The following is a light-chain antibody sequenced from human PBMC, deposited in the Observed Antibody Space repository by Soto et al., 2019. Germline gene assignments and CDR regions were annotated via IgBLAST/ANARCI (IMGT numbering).Light chain of an antibody. Sequence: IQMTLSPSARSAAVGDRVTITGRASQSISSYLNWYQQTPGKATKLLVYAASSLQSGVPSRFSGSGSGTDFPLTISSLQPEDFATYYCQQSYRTPRTFGQGTKVDI. CDR1: QSISSY. J-gene: IGKJ1*01. CDR3: QQSYRTPRT. V-gene: IGKV1-39*01. CDR2: AAS.